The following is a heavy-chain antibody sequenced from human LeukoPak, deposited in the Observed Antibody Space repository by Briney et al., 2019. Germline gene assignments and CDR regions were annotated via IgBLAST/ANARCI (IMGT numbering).Heavy chain of an antibody. D-gene: IGHD2-15*01. V-gene: IGHV4-59*01. Sequence: ASETLSLTCTVSGGSMTNFYWSWIRQTPEKGLEWIGYIFYTGTTNYNPSLKARVTISVDTSKNQFPLKLSSVTAADTAIYYCARDAAVDPNWFDPWGQGTLVTVSS. CDR1: GGSMTNFY. CDR3: ARDAAVDPNWFDP. CDR2: IFYTGTT. J-gene: IGHJ5*02.